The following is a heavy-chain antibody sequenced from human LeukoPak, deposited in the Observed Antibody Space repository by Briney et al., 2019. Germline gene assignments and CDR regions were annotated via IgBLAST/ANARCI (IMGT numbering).Heavy chain of an antibody. CDR2: INPNSGGT. J-gene: IGHJ4*02. D-gene: IGHD1-26*01. Sequence: ASVKVSCKASGYTFTGYYMHWVRQAPGQGLEWMGWINPNSGGTNYAQKFRGRVTMTRDTSISTAYMELSRLRSDDTAVYYCASSDPRTSGSHNYWGQGTLVTVSS. V-gene: IGHV1-2*02. CDR3: ASSDPRTSGSHNY. CDR1: GYTFTGYY.